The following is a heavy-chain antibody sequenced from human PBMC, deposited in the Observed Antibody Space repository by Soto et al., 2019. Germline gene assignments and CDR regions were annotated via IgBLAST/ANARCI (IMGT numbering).Heavy chain of an antibody. D-gene: IGHD3-22*01. CDR3: ARERGRYNYYDSSGYHDAFDI. CDR2: IIPSFGTA. V-gene: IGHV1-69*06. Sequence: GASVKVSCKASGDTFSSYAISWVRQAPGQGLEWMGGIIPSFGTANYAQKFQGRVTITADKSTSTAYMELSSLRSEDTAVYYCARERGRYNYYDSSGYHDAFDIGGQGTMVTVS. J-gene: IGHJ3*02. CDR1: GDTFSSYA.